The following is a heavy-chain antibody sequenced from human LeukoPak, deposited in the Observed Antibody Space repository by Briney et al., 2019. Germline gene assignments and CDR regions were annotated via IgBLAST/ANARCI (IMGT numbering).Heavy chain of an antibody. CDR1: GGSFSGYY. CDR3: ARVPRGAGALDY. D-gene: IGHD3-10*01. V-gene: IGHV4-34*01. CDR2: INHSGST. J-gene: IGHJ4*02. Sequence: SETLSLTCAVCGGSFSGYYWSWIRQPPGKGLEWIGEINHSGSTNYNPSLKSRVTISVDKSKNQFSLKLNSVTAADTAVYYCARVPRGAGALDYWGQGTLVTVSS.